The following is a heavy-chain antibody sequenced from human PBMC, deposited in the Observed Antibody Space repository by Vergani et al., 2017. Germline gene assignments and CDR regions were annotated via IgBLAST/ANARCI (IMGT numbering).Heavy chain of an antibody. CDR2: IKSKTDGGTT. Sequence: EVQLVESGGGLVKPGGSLRLSCAASGFPFSNAWMSWVRQAPGKGLEWVGRIKSKTDGGTTDYAAPVKGRFTISRDDSKNTLYLQMNSLKTEDTAVYYCTTWVVDTAERFYYYYGMDVWGQGTTVTVSS. J-gene: IGHJ6*02. V-gene: IGHV3-15*01. D-gene: IGHD5-18*01. CDR3: TTWVVDTAERFYYYYGMDV. CDR1: GFPFSNAW.